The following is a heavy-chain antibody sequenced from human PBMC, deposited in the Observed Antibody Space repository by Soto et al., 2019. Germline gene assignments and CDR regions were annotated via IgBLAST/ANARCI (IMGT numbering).Heavy chain of an antibody. CDR2: IYYSGST. D-gene: IGHD1-7*01. V-gene: IGHV4-31*03. CDR3: ARDRRYNWNYAPNYYYGMDV. Sequence: LSLTCTVSGGSISSGGYYWSWIRQHPGKGLEWIGYIYYSGSTYYNPSLKSRVTISVDTSKNQFSLKLSSVTAADTAVYYCARDRRYNWNYAPNYYYGMDVWGQGTTVTVSS. CDR1: GGSISSGGYY. J-gene: IGHJ6*02.